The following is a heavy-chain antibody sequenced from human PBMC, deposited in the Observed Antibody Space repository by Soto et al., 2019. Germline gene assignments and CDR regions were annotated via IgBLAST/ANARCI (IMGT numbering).Heavy chain of an antibody. CDR1: GDTFSSYT. V-gene: IGHV1-69*02. D-gene: IGHD2-21*02. J-gene: IGHJ6*02. CDR3: ARRRYCGVDWYTQYYYGMDV. Sequence: QVQLVQSGPEVKKPGSSVRISCRSGGDTFSSYTVSWVRQTPGHGLEWMGRIIPVLGVTNYSRKFKGRMTITADKSKTTAHRELSSLKAEDTARYYCARRRYCGVDWYTQYYYGMDVWGQGTSVIVSS. CDR2: IIPVLGVT.